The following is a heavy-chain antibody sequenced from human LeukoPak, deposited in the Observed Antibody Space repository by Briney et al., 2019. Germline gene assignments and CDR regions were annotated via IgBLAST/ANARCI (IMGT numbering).Heavy chain of an antibody. V-gene: IGHV4-34*01. J-gene: IGHJ5*02. CDR3: ARQWLVPVARYWFDP. CDR2: INHSGST. CDR1: GGSFSGYY. Sequence: SETLSLTCAVYGGSFSGYYWSWIRQPPGKGLEWIGEINHSGSTNYNPSLKSRVTKSVDTSKNQFSLKLSSVTAADTAVYYCARQWLVPVARYWFDPWGKGTLVTVSS. D-gene: IGHD6-19*01.